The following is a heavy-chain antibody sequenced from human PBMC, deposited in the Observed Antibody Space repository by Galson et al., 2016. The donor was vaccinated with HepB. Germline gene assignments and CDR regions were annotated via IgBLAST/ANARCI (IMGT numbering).Heavy chain of an antibody. CDR2: IWYDGDNK. CDR1: GFTFSGYG. V-gene: IGHV3-33*01. J-gene: IGHJ1*01. D-gene: IGHD3-22*01. CDR3: ARGSGYSGRYFQH. Sequence: SLRLSCAASGFTFSGYGMHWVRQAPGKGLEWVAVIWYDGDNKYYVDSVKGRFTISRDNSNNTLYLQMNSLRAEDTAVYYCARGSGYSGRYFQHWGQGTLVTVSS.